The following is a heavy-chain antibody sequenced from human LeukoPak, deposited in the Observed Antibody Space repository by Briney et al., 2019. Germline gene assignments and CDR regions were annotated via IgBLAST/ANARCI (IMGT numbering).Heavy chain of an antibody. CDR2: ISDSSTYI. V-gene: IGHV3-21*01. Sequence: GGSLTLSCATSGFTFTTYWMNWVRQAPGKGLEWVSSISDSSTYIYYTDSVKGRFTISRDNAKNSLYLQMNSLRADDAAVYYCAREPTSMGSDYWGQGTLVTVSS. CDR3: AREPTSMGSDY. J-gene: IGHJ4*02. D-gene: IGHD5-18*01. CDR1: GFTFTTYW.